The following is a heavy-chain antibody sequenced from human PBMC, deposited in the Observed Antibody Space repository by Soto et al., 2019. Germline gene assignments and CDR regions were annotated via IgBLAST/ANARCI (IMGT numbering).Heavy chain of an antibody. Sequence: GESLKISCKGSGYSFTSYWIGWVRQMPGKGLEWMGIIYPGDSDTRYSPSFQGQVTISADKSISTAYLQWSSLKASDSAMYDCAICSTSCFFDYWGQGTLVTVSS. CDR2: IYPGDSDT. D-gene: IGHD2-2*01. V-gene: IGHV5-51*01. J-gene: IGHJ4*02. CDR3: AICSTSCFFDY. CDR1: GYSFTSYW.